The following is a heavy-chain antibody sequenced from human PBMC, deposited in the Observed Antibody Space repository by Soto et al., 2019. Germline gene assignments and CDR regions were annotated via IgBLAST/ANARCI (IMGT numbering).Heavy chain of an antibody. J-gene: IGHJ2*01. V-gene: IGHV1-18*01. Sequence: QVQLVQSGDEVKKPGASVKVSCKASGYTFTNYGISWVRQAPGQGLEWMGWISPYNGNTKYPQKLQGRVTMTTDTSTRTSYMELRSLTSDDTAVYFCARGGDRCTSTRCSPWPDTHFDLWGRGTLVIVSS. CDR3: ARGGDRCTSTRCSPWPDTHFDL. D-gene: IGHD2-2*01. CDR1: GYTFTNYG. CDR2: ISPYNGNT.